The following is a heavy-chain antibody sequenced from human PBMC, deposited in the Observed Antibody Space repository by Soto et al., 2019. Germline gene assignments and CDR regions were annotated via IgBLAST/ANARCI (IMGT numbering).Heavy chain of an antibody. CDR2: IDPSDSSYT. CDR1: GYSFTSYW. J-gene: IGHJ3*02. D-gene: IGHD3-22*01. CDR3: AVATLNMIVVVKERDGFDI. Sequence: PGESLKISCKGSGYSFTSYWISWVRQMPGKGLEWMGRIDPSDSSYTKYSPSFQGHVTISADKSISTAYLQWSSLKASDTAMYYCAVATLNMIVVVKERDGFDIWGQGTMVTVSS. V-gene: IGHV5-10-1*01.